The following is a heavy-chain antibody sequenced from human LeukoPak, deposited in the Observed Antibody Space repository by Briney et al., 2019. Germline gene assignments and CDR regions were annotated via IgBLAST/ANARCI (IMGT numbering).Heavy chain of an antibody. J-gene: IGHJ4*02. CDR3: ARWYDILTGYPDYFDY. CDR2: ISAYNGNT. Sequence: ASVKVSCKASGYTFTSYGISWVRQALGQGLEWMGWISAYNGNTNYAQKLQGRVTMTTDTSTSTAYMELRSLRSDDTAVYYCARWYDILTGYPDYFDYWGQGTLVTVSS. V-gene: IGHV1-18*01. D-gene: IGHD3-9*01. CDR1: GYTFTSYG.